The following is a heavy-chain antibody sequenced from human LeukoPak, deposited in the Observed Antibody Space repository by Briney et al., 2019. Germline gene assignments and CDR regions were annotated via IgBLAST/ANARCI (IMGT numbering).Heavy chain of an antibody. CDR2: IYYSGST. CDR1: GFTFGDYA. CDR3: ARHPGRAPYDY. D-gene: IGHD2-15*01. J-gene: IGHJ4*02. V-gene: IGHV4-39*01. Sequence: KAGGSLRLSCTASGFTFGDYAMSWVRQAPGKGLEWIGSIYYSGSTYYNPSLKSRVTISVDTSKNQFSLKLTSVTAADTAVYYCARHPGRAPYDYWGQGTLVTVSS.